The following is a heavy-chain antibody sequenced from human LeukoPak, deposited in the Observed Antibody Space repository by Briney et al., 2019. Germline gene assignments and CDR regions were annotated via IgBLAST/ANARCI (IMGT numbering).Heavy chain of an antibody. Sequence: ASVKVSCKASGYTFTGYYMHWVRQAPGQGFEWMGWINPNSGGTNYAQKFQGRVTMTRDTSISTAYMELSRLRSDDTAVYYCARDLEPNDAFDIWGQGTMVTVSS. CDR1: GYTFTGYY. CDR3: ARDLEPNDAFDI. CDR2: INPNSGGT. V-gene: IGHV1-2*02. J-gene: IGHJ3*02. D-gene: IGHD3-3*01.